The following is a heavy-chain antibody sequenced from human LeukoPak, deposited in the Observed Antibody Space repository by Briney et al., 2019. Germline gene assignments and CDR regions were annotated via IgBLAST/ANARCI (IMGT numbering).Heavy chain of an antibody. CDR2: INHSGST. CDR1: GGXFSGYY. D-gene: IGHD6-13*01. V-gene: IGHV4-34*01. Sequence: PSETLSLTCAVYGGXFSGYYCSWIRQPPGKGLEWIGEINHSGSTNYNPSLKSRVTISVDTSKNQFSLKLSSVTAADTAVYYCARVGLYSSSWYWTNWGQGTLVTVSS. CDR3: ARVGLYSSSWYWTN. J-gene: IGHJ4*02.